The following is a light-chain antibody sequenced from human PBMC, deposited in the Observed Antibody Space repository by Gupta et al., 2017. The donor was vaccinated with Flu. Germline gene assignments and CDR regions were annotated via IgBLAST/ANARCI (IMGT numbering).Light chain of an antibody. CDR3: CSYAGSSTVV. CDR1: SSDVGTYDL. J-gene: IGLJ2*01. Sequence: SIAISCTGTSSDVGTYDLFSCYQQHPGKAPKLMIFEVTKRPSGVSNRFSGSKSGNTASLTISGLQAEDEADYYCCSYAGSSTVVFGGGTKLTVL. V-gene: IGLV2-23*02. CDR2: EVT.